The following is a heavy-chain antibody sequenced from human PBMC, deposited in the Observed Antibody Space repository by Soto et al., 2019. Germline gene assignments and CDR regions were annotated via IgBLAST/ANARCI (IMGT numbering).Heavy chain of an antibody. J-gene: IGHJ4*02. Sequence: QVQLVESGGGVVQPGRSLRLSCAASGFTFSRYGMHWVRQAPGKGLEWVAVMGYDGSNKYDADSVKSRFTTSRDNSKKALFLQMSRLRDEDTAVYCWAGAFSDYCSCTSCYGLSWRGQGTMVTVSS. CDR1: GFTFSRYG. D-gene: IGHD2-2*01. V-gene: IGHV3-33*01. CDR3: AGAFSDYCSCTSCYGLSW. CDR2: MGYDGSNK.